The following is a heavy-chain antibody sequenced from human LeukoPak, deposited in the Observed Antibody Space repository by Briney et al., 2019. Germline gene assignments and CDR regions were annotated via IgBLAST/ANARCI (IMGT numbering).Heavy chain of an antibody. CDR3: ARGEVSASLYYFDF. Sequence: ASVKVSCRTSGYTFTTYGVSWVRQAPGHGLEWMGWVRGYTGNTNYAEGFQGRVTMTIDASTSTVYMELTNLRSDDTAVYFCARGEVSASLYYFDFLGQGTLVTVS. D-gene: IGHD2-8*01. J-gene: IGHJ4*02. V-gene: IGHV1-18*01. CDR2: VRGYTGNT. CDR1: GYTFTTYG.